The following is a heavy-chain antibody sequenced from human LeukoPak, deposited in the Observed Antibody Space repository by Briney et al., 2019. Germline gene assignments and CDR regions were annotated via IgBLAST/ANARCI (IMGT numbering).Heavy chain of an antibody. Sequence: GGSLRPSCAASGFTFSSYSMNWVRQAPGKGLEWVSSISSSSSYIYYADSVKGRFTISRDNAKNSLYLQMNSLRAEDTAVYYCAVVVVPAAVDYWSQGTLVTVSS. CDR1: GFTFSSYS. D-gene: IGHD2-2*01. CDR3: AVVVVPAAVDY. V-gene: IGHV3-21*01. J-gene: IGHJ4*02. CDR2: ISSSSSYI.